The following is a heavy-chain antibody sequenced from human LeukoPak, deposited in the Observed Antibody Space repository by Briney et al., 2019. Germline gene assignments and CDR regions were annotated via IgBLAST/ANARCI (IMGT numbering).Heavy chain of an antibody. CDR1: GGSISSYY. CDR3: ASRSPFRYCSGGSCHTFDY. Sequence: SETLSLTCTVSGGSISSYYWGWIRQPPGKGLEWIGSIYYSGSTYYNPSLKSRVTISVDTSKNQFSLKLSSVTAADTAVYYCASRSPFRYCSGGSCHTFDYWGQGTLVTVSS. V-gene: IGHV4-39*01. CDR2: IYYSGST. J-gene: IGHJ4*02. D-gene: IGHD2-15*01.